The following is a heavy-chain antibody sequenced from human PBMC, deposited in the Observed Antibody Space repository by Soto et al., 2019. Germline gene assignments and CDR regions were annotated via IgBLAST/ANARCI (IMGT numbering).Heavy chain of an antibody. D-gene: IGHD5-12*01. V-gene: IGHV4-59*01. Sequence: SETLSLTCTVSGGSISSYYWSWIRQPPGKGLEWIGYIYYRGSTNYNPSLKSRVTISVATSKNQFSLKLSSVTAADTAVYYCARVIGGYDYYYYCCMDLGGQGSMV. CDR2: IYYRGST. J-gene: IGHJ6*02. CDR1: GGSISSYY. CDR3: ARVIGGYDYYYYCCMDL.